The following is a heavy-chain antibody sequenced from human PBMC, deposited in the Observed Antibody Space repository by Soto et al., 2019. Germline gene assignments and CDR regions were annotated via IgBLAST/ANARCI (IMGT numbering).Heavy chain of an antibody. Sequence: GESLKISCKGSGYSFTSYWIGWVRQMPGKGLEWMGIIYPGDSDTRYSPSFQGQVTISADKSISTAYLQWSSLKASDTAMYYCARPKRYYYDSSGSYYFDYWGQGTLVIVSA. D-gene: IGHD3-22*01. J-gene: IGHJ4*02. CDR2: IYPGDSDT. CDR1: GYSFTSYW. V-gene: IGHV5-51*01. CDR3: ARPKRYYYDSSGSYYFDY.